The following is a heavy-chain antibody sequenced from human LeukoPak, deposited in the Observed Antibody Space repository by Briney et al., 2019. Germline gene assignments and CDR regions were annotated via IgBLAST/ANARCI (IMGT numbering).Heavy chain of an antibody. V-gene: IGHV4-4*09. CDR1: GGSISSYY. D-gene: IGHD1-26*01. CDR2: IYTSGST. Sequence: SETLSLTCTVSGGSISSYYWSWIRQPPGKGLEWIGYIYTSGSTNYNPSLKSRVTISVDTSKNQFSLKLSSVTAADTAVYYCARHGVGARKVDWFDPWGQGTLVTVSS. CDR3: ARHGVGARKVDWFDP. J-gene: IGHJ5*02.